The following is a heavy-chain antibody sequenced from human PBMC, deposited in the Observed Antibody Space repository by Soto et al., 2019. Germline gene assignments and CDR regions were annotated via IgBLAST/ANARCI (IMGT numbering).Heavy chain of an antibody. Sequence: SETLSLTCTVSGGSISSYYWSWIRQPPGKGLEWIGYIYYSGSTNYNPSLKSRVTISVDTSKNQFSLKLSSVTAADTAVYYCVRGPRDDFWSGNYFDYWGKGTLVTVSS. J-gene: IGHJ4*02. CDR3: VRGPRDDFWSGNYFDY. V-gene: IGHV4-59*01. D-gene: IGHD3-3*01. CDR1: GGSISSYY. CDR2: IYYSGST.